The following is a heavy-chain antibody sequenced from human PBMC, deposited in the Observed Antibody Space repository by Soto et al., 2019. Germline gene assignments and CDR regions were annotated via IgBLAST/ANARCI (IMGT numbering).Heavy chain of an antibody. CDR3: ASYIVVVVAATRPHENYYYGMDV. D-gene: IGHD2-15*01. V-gene: IGHV1-69*13. CDR1: GGTFSSYA. CDR2: SLPICGTA. J-gene: IGHJ6*02. Sequence: SVKVSWKASGGTFSSYAISWMRKAPGQVPEWMDGSLPICGTANYSHKIQGRCKITADESTSTAYMERSSLRSEDTAVYYCASYIVVVVAATRPHENYYYGMDVWGQGTTVTVSS.